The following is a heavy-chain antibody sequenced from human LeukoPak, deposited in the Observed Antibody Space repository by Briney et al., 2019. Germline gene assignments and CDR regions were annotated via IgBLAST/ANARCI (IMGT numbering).Heavy chain of an antibody. CDR1: GGSFSGYY. V-gene: IGHV4-34*01. J-gene: IGHJ4*02. D-gene: IGHD3-9*01. Sequence: PSETLSLTCAVYGGSFSGYYWSWIRQPPGKGLEWIGEINHSGSTNYNPSLKSRVTISVDTSKNQFSLKLSSVTAADTAVYYCARTRGYDILTGYYNGRLFDYWGQGTLVTVSS. CDR2: INHSGST. CDR3: ARTRGYDILTGYYNGRLFDY.